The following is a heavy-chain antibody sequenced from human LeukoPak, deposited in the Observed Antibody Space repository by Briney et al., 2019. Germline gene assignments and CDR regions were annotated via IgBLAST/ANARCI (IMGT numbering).Heavy chain of an antibody. J-gene: IGHJ4*02. CDR2: IYYSGST. V-gene: IGHV4-39*01. CDR3: AATINWGSIDY. Sequence: PSETLSLTCTVSGGSISSSSYYWGWIRQPPGKGLEWIGSIYYSGSTYYDPSLKSRVTISVDTSKNQFSLKLSSVTAADTAVYYCAATINWGSIDYWGQGTLVTVSS. CDR1: GGSISSSSYY. D-gene: IGHD5-12*01.